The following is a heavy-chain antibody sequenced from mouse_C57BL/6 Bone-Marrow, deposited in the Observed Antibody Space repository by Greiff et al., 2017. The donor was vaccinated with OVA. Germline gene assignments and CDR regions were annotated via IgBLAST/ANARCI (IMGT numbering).Heavy chain of an antibody. Sequence: VKLMESGAELARPGASVKLSCKASGYTFTSSGISWVKQRTGQGLEWIGEIYPRSGNTYYNEKFKGKATLTADKSSSTAYMELRSLTSEDSAVYFCARDYYGYRFAYWGQGTLVTVSA. D-gene: IGHD2-2*01. CDR1: GYTFTSSG. CDR3: ARDYYGYRFAY. CDR2: IYPRSGNT. J-gene: IGHJ3*01. V-gene: IGHV1-81*01.